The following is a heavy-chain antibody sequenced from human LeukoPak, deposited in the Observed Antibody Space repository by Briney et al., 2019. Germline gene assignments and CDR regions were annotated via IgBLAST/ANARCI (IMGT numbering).Heavy chain of an antibody. D-gene: IGHD2-15*01. CDR2: IIPILGIA. Sequence: SVKVSCKASGGTFSSYAISWVRQAPGQGLEWMGRIIPILGIANYAQKFQGRVTITAGKSTGTAYMELSSLRSEDTAVYYCARDWAHCSGGSCYFVYWGQGTLVTVSS. J-gene: IGHJ4*02. CDR3: ARDWAHCSGGSCYFVY. V-gene: IGHV1-69*04. CDR1: GGTFSSYA.